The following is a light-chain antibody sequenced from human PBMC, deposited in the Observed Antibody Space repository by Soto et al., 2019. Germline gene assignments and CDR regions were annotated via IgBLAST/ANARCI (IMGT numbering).Light chain of an antibody. V-gene: IGLV2-11*01. J-gene: IGLJ1*01. CDR1: SSDVGAYNY. Sequence: QSALTQPRSVSGSPGQSVTISCTGTSSDVGAYNYVSWYQHHPGKAPQLMIYDVSKRPSGVPDRFSGSKSGNTPSVTISGLQADDEADYYCCSYAGTYTYVFGTGTKVTVL. CDR3: CSYAGTYTYV. CDR2: DVS.